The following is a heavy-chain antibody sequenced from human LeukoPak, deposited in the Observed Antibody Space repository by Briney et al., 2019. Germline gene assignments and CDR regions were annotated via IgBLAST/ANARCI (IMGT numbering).Heavy chain of an antibody. CDR2: ISSNGGGT. J-gene: IGHJ4*02. CDR3: VRGDYGDYTLFDY. Sequence: GGSLRLSCAASGFTFSNCPMHWVRQAPGKGLEYVSAISSNGGGTYYADSVRGRFTISRDNSKNTLYLQMNSLRAEDTAVYYCVRGDYGDYTLFDYWGQGTLVTVSS. D-gene: IGHD4-17*01. CDR1: GFTFSNCP. V-gene: IGHV3-64*04.